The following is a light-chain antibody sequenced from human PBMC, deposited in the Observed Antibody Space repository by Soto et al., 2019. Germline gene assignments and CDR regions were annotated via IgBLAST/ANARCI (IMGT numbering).Light chain of an antibody. CDR3: QQRSNWPWT. Sequence: EIVLTQSPATLSLSPVERATLSCRASQSVSTYLAWYQQKPGLAPRLLIYDAFNRATGIPARFSGSGSGTDFTLTISSLEPEDFAVYYCQQRSNWPWTFGQGTKVDIK. V-gene: IGKV3-11*01. J-gene: IGKJ1*01. CDR2: DAF. CDR1: QSVSTY.